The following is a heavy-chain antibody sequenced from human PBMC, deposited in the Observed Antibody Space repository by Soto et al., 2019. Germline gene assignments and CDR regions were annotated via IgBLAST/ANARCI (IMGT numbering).Heavy chain of an antibody. CDR1: GYTFTSYG. J-gene: IGHJ5*02. D-gene: IGHD4-17*01. V-gene: IGHV1-18*01. CDR3: AREFLTVTTKYNWFDP. Sequence: ASVKVSCKASGYTFTSYGISWVRQAPGQGLEWKGWISAYNGNTNYAQKLQGRVTMTTDTSTSTAYIELRSLRSDDTAVYYCAREFLTVTTKYNWFDPWGQGTLVTVSS. CDR2: ISAYNGNT.